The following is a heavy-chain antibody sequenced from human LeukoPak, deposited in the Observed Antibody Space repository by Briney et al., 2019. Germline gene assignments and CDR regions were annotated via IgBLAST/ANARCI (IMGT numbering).Heavy chain of an antibody. CDR3: AKVSGFGELWGFFFDY. D-gene: IGHD3-10*01. CDR2: IRSDGSTK. Sequence: GGSLRLSCAASGFTFSSCGMHWVRQTPGKGLECVAFIRSDGSTKYYADSVKGRFTISRDNSRNTLYLQMNSLRAEDTAVYYCAKVSGFGELWGFFFDYWGQGTLVTVSS. CDR1: GFTFSSCG. V-gene: IGHV3-30*02. J-gene: IGHJ4*02.